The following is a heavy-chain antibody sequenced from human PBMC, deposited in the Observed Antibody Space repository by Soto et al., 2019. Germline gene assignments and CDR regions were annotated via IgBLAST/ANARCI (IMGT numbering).Heavy chain of an antibody. CDR2: IWYDGSNK. Sequence: QVQLVESGGGVVQPGRSLRLSCAASGFTFSSYGMHWVRQAPGKGLEWVAVIWYDGSNKYYADSVKGRFTISRDNSKNTLYLQMNSLRAEDTAVYYCARYRGYCSSTSCYAYFDYWGQGTLVTVSS. CDR1: GFTFSSYG. V-gene: IGHV3-33*01. J-gene: IGHJ4*02. CDR3: ARYRGYCSSTSCYAYFDY. D-gene: IGHD2-2*01.